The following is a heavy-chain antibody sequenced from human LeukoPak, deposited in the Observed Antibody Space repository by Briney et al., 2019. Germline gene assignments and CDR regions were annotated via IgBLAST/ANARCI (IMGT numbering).Heavy chain of an antibody. V-gene: IGHV3-33*01. CDR2: IWSDATNR. J-gene: IGHJ4*01. D-gene: IGHD4-11*01. CDR1: GLIFSHHG. Sequence: GGSLRLSCAASGLIFSHHGMHWVRQAPGKGLEWVAVIWSDATNRFYAESVKGRFTISRDNSQNTVFLQMNSLRVKDTAIYYCARDAQRGFDYSNSLKNWGHGTLVTVSS. CDR3: ARDAQRGFDYSNSLKN.